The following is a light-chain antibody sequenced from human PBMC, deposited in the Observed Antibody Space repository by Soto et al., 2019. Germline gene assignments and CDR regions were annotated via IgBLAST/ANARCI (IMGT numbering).Light chain of an antibody. CDR2: EVS. Sequence: SVLTQPASVSGSPGQSITISCTGTSSDVGAYNFVSWYQQHPGKAPKLIIHEVSNRPSGVSNRFSGSKSGNTASLTISGLQAEDEADYYCSSHGGSNPVYVFGSGTKLTVL. CDR1: SSDVGAYNF. V-gene: IGLV2-14*01. J-gene: IGLJ1*01. CDR3: SSHGGSNPVYV.